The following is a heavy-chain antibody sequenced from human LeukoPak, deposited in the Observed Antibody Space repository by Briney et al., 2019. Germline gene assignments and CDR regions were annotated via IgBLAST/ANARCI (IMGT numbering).Heavy chain of an antibody. Sequence: GGSLRLSCAASGFTFSSYAMPWVRQAPGKGLEWVAVISYDGSNKYYADSVKGRFTISRDNSKNTLYLQMNSLRAEDTAVYYCAKLSGTIFYPYDAFDIWGQGTMVTVSS. CDR1: GFTFSSYA. J-gene: IGHJ3*02. D-gene: IGHD3-3*01. CDR3: AKLSGTIFYPYDAFDI. V-gene: IGHV3-30*18. CDR2: ISYDGSNK.